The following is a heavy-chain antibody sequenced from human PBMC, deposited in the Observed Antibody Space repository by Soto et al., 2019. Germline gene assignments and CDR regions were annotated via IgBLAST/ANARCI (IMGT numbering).Heavy chain of an antibody. CDR1: GFTFSSYK. Sequence: VQLVESGGGLVKPGGSLRISCVGSGFTFSSYKMNWVRQAPGKGLEWVSSISTSGNYIYYPDSLKGRFTISRDNAKNSMYLQMNSLRAEDTAVYYCATASFNPYGDYYPDHWGQGTLVTVSS. D-gene: IGHD4-17*01. CDR3: ATASFNPYGDYYPDH. CDR2: ISTSGNYI. J-gene: IGHJ4*02. V-gene: IGHV3-21*02.